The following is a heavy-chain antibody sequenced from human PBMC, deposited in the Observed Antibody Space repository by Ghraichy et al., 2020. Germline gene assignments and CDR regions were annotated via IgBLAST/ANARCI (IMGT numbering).Heavy chain of an antibody. D-gene: IGHD3-10*01. CDR3: TRDLINYYGAGDKVLDY. V-gene: IGHV3-33*01. J-gene: IGHJ4*02. Sequence: VALIWYDGSPKYYADSVKGRFTISRETSKNTLYLQMNSLRAEDTAVYYCTRDLINYYGAGDKVLDYWGQGT. CDR2: IWYDGSPK.